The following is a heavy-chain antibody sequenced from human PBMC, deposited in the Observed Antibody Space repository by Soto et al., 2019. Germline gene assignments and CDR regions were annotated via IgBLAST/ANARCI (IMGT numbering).Heavy chain of an antibody. J-gene: IGHJ4*02. D-gene: IGHD5-18*01. CDR2: ISDDGASI. CDR3: ARENSVRAWLHHFDH. Sequence: GGSLRLSCEASGFSFSSFAMNWVRQAPGRGLEWVSYISDDGASIYYADSLKGRFTISRDNAKNSLSPQMNNLRAEDTAVYYCARENSVRAWLHHFDHWGLGTPVTVSS. CDR1: GFSFSSFA. V-gene: IGHV3-48*03.